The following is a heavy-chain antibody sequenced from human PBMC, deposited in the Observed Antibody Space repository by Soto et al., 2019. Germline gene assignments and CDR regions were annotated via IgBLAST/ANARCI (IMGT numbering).Heavy chain of an antibody. D-gene: IGHD2-2*01. J-gene: IGHJ5*02. V-gene: IGHV4-59*01. Sequence: SETLSLTCIVSGGSISGYYWSWIRQPPGKRLEWIGYIYYSGSTNYNPSLKSRVTISVDTSKNQFSLKLSSVTAADTAVYYCARADRLVLVPAAREVWFDPGGQGPLVTVSS. CDR1: GGSISGYY. CDR2: IYYSGST. CDR3: ARADRLVLVPAAREVWFDP.